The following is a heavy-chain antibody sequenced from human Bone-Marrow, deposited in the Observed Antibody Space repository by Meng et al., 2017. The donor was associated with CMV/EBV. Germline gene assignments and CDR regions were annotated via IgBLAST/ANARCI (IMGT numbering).Heavy chain of an antibody. V-gene: IGHV3-21*01. CDR3: AKVFERFLEWSESYYFDY. CDR2: ISSSSSYI. J-gene: IGHJ4*02. Sequence: GGSLRLSCAASGFTFSSYSMNWVRQAPGKGLEWVSSISSSSSYIYYADSVKGRFTISRDNAKNSLYLQMNSLRAEDTAVYYCAKVFERFLEWSESYYFDYWGQGTLVTVSS. CDR1: GFTFSSYS. D-gene: IGHD3-3*01.